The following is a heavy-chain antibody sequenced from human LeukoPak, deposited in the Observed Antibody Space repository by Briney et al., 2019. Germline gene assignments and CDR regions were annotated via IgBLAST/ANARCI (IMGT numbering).Heavy chain of an antibody. J-gene: IGHJ4*02. V-gene: IGHV5-51*01. CDR1: GYTFSTYW. CDR2: FYPDDSDT. D-gene: IGHD2-8*01. Sequence: GESLKISCKGSGYTFSTYWIGWVRQIPGKGLEWMGIFYPDDSDTRYRPSFQGQVTISADKSITTAYLQWNSLRASDTATYYCARKGRSTDVIFDWGQGTLVTVSS. CDR3: ARKGRSTDVIFD.